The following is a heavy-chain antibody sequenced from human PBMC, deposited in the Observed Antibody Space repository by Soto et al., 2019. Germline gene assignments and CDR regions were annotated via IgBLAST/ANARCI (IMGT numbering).Heavy chain of an antibody. CDR1: GGSISSGGYS. Sequence: QLQRQESGSGLVKPSQTLSVTCAVSGGSISSGGYSWSWIRQPPGKGLEWIGYIYHSGSTYYNPSLKSRVTISVDRSKNQFSLKLSSVTAADTAVYYCAKVPDRWGQGTLVTVSS. D-gene: IGHD2-2*01. V-gene: IGHV4-30-2*01. J-gene: IGHJ5*02. CDR2: IYHSGST. CDR3: AKVPDR.